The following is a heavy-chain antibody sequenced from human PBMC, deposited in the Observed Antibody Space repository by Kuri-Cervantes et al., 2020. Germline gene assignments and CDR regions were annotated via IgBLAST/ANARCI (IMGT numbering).Heavy chain of an antibody. CDR1: GYTFTGYY. CDR3: ARDNGVYGIKLNYYMDV. D-gene: IGHD5/OR15-5a*01. CDR2: INPNSGGT. V-gene: IGHV1-2*02. J-gene: IGHJ6*03. Sequence: ASVKVSCKASGYTFTGYYMHWVRQAPGQGLEWMGWINPNSGGTNYAQKFQGRVTMTRDTSISTAYMELSRLRSDDTAVYYCARDNGVYGIKLNYYMDVWGKGTTVTVSS.